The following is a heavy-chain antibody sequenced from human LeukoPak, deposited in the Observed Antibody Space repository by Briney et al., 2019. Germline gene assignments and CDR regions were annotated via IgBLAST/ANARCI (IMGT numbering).Heavy chain of an antibody. J-gene: IGHJ4*02. Sequence: GGSLRLSCAASGFTFSDYAMHWVRQAPGKGLEWVAVISKDGSDKYYPGSVRDRFTISRDNSKNTIYLQMDSLRAEDTAIYYCARDYWWNYDYWGQGTLVTVSS. CDR2: ISKDGSDK. CDR3: ARDYWWNYDY. D-gene: IGHD1-7*01. CDR1: GFTFSDYA. V-gene: IGHV3-30-3*01.